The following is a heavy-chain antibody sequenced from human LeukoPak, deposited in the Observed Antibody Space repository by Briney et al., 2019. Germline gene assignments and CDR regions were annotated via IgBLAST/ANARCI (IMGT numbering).Heavy chain of an antibody. V-gene: IGHV5-51*01. CDR2: IYPGDSDT. CDR3: ARRYCSGGSCYSGGYYFDY. CDR1: GYSFTSYW. Sequence: GESLKISCKGSGYSFTSYWIGWVRQMPGKGLEWMGIIYPGDSDTRYSPSFQGQVTISADKSISTAYLQWSSLKASDTAMYYCARRYCSGGSCYSGGYYFDYWGQGTLVTVSS. D-gene: IGHD2-15*01. J-gene: IGHJ4*02.